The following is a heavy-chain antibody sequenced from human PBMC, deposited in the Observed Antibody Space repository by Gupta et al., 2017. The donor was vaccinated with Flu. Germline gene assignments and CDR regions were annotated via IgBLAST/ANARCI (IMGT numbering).Heavy chain of an antibody. CDR2: ISGYTGNT. CDR1: GFTFTSYG. V-gene: IGHV1-18*01. J-gene: IGHJ6*02. Sequence: QVQLVQSGAEVKKPGASVKVSCKASGFTFTSYGISWVRQAPGQGLEWMGWISGYTGNTKYVQKFQGRVTMTTDTSTSTAYMELRSLRSDDTAVYFCARGTVDLWSADSYYYCMDVWGQGTTVTVSS. CDR3: ARGTVDLWSADSYYYCMDV. D-gene: IGHD3-3*01.